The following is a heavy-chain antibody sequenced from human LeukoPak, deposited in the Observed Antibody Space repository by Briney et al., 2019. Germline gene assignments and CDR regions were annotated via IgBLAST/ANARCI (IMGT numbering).Heavy chain of an antibody. Sequence: ASVKVSCKASGYTFTSYGISWVRQAPGQGLEWMGWISVYNGNTNYAQKLQGRVTMTTDTSTSTAYMELSSLRSEDTAVYYCAGSSWYEGGGFDYWGQGTLVTVSS. CDR3: AGSSWYEGGGFDY. CDR1: GYTFTSYG. CDR2: ISVYNGNT. J-gene: IGHJ4*02. D-gene: IGHD6-13*01. V-gene: IGHV1-18*01.